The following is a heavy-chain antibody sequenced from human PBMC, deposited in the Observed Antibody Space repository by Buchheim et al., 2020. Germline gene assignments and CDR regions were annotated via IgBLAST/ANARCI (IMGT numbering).Heavy chain of an antibody. V-gene: IGHV3-23*04. D-gene: IGHD5-18*01. CDR2: IRGSGGST. CDR3: AKGDSYGVVIYPYYFDY. J-gene: IGHJ4*02. Sequence: EVQLVESGGGLVQPGGSLRLSCAASGFTFSSYAMSWVRQAPGKGLEWVSAIRGSGGSTYYADSVKGRFTISRDNSKNTLYLQMNSLRAEDTGVYYGAKGDSYGVVIYPYYFDYWGQGTL. CDR1: GFTFSSYA.